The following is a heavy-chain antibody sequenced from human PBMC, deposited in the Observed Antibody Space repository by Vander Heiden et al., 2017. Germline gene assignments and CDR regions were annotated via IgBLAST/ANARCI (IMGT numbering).Heavy chain of an antibody. Sequence: EVQLVESGGGLVQPGVSLRLSCAASVFTFSSYWMHWVRQPPGKGLVWVSRINSDGSSTSYADSVKGRFTISRDNAKNTLYLQMNSLRAEDTAVYYCARGGDGYNLNWFDYWGQGTLVTVSS. D-gene: IGHD5-12*01. CDR2: INSDGSST. CDR3: ARGGDGYNLNWFDY. J-gene: IGHJ4*02. V-gene: IGHV3-74*01. CDR1: VFTFSSYW.